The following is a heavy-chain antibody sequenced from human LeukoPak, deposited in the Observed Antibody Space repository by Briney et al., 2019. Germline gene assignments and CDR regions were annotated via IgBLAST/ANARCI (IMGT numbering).Heavy chain of an antibody. CDR2: IKWDSGTI. CDR1: GFTFDDYA. D-gene: IGHD3-9*01. V-gene: IGHV3-9*01. CDR3: ARDRHSERDGFDWSFFFDY. Sequence: SGGSLSLSCAASGFTFDDYAMHWVRHAPGKGLEWVSGIKWDSGTIGYVDSVKGRFTISRDNAKNSLYLQMNSLRAEDTAVYYCARDRHSERDGFDWSFFFDYWGQGTLVTVSS. J-gene: IGHJ4*02.